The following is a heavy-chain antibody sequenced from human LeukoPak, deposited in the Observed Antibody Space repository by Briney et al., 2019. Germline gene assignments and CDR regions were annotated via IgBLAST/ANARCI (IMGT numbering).Heavy chain of an antibody. J-gene: IGHJ4*02. Sequence: GGSLRLSCAASGFTFSSYSMNWVRQAPGKGLEWVSYISSSSTIYYADSVKGRFTISRDNAKNSLYLQMNSLRAEDTAVYYCARDQGDYAWGSYRPTPFDYWGQGTLVTVSS. V-gene: IGHV3-48*01. CDR1: GFTFSSYS. CDR2: ISSSSTI. D-gene: IGHD3-16*02. CDR3: ARDQGDYAWGSYRPTPFDY.